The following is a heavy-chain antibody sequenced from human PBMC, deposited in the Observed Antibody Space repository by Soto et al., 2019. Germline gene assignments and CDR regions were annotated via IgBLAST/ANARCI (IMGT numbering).Heavy chain of an antibody. D-gene: IGHD5-18*01. CDR2: IGTAGDT. CDR3: ARAHSEDSYGYWAPRYYYYYGMDV. J-gene: IGHJ6*02. Sequence: GGSLRLSCAASGFTFSSYDMHWVRQATGKGLEWVSAIGTAGDTYYPGSVKGRFTISRENAKNSLYLQMNSLRAEDTAVYYCARAHSEDSYGYWAPRYYYYYGMDVWGQGTTVTVSS. V-gene: IGHV3-13*01. CDR1: GFTFSSYD.